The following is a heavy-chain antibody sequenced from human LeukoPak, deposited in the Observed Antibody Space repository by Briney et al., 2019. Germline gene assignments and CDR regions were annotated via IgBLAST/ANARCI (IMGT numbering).Heavy chain of an antibody. V-gene: IGHV4-34*01. CDR2: INHSGST. J-gene: IGHJ6*03. CDR1: GGSFSGYY. D-gene: IGHD3-9*01. CDR3: ARVFRGGVRYDILTGYPSYYYYMDV. Sequence: PSETLSLTCAVYGGSFSGYYWGWIRQSPGKGLEWIGEINHSGSTNYNPSLESRVTISVDTSKNQFSLKLSSVTAADTAVYYCARVFRGGVRYDILTGYPSYYYYMDVWGKGTTVTVSS.